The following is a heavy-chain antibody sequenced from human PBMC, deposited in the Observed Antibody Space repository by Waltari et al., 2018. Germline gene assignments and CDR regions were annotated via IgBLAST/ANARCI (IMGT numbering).Heavy chain of an antibody. CDR2: ISWNGGTI. CDR1: GFTFEEYP. Sequence: EVQLVESGGDLVQPGRSLRLSCAASGFTFEEYPMHWGRPAPGKGLEWISGISWNGGTINYVDSVKGRFTISRDNAKNSLYLQMNSLRAEDTALYYCAKATSVTYYYYGMDVWGQGTTVTVSS. V-gene: IGHV3-9*01. J-gene: IGHJ6*02. CDR3: AKATSVTYYYYGMDV. D-gene: IGHD4-17*01.